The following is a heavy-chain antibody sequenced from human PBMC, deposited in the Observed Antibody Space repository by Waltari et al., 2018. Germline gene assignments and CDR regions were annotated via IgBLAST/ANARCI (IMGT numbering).Heavy chain of an antibody. CDR2: IYYSGST. Sequence: QVQLQESGPGLVKPSETLSLTCTVSGGSISSYYWSWIRQPPGRGLEWIGYIYYSGSTNYSPSLKSRVTISVDTSKNQFSLKLSSVTAADTAVYYCARVPYYYDSSGYTYYFDYWGQGTLVTVSS. J-gene: IGHJ4*02. D-gene: IGHD3-22*01. CDR1: GGSISSYY. CDR3: ARVPYYYDSSGYTYYFDY. V-gene: IGHV4-59*01.